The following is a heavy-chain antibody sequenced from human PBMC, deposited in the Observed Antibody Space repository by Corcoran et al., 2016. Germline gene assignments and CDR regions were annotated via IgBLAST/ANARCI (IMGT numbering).Heavy chain of an antibody. V-gene: IGHV3-21*01. CDR1: GFTFSSYS. Sequence: EVQLVESGGGLVKPGGSLRLSCAASGFTFSSYSMNWVRQAPGKGLEWVSSISSSSSYIYYADSVKGRFTISRDNAKNSLYLQMNSLRAEDTAVYYCASSKSPFYDFWSGYLFDYWGQGTLVTVSS. D-gene: IGHD3-3*01. J-gene: IGHJ4*02. CDR3: ASSKSPFYDFWSGYLFDY. CDR2: ISSSSSYI.